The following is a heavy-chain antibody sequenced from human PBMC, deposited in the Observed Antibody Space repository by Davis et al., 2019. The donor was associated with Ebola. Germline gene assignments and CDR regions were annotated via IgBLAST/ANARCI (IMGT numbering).Heavy chain of an antibody. D-gene: IGHD4-17*01. CDR3: ANHYGDYVFDY. J-gene: IGHJ4*02. CDR2: ISGTYDST. Sequence: GGSLRPSCAASGLVPHNFDMTWVRQAPGKRLEWVAGISGTYDSTYYPDSVKGRFTISRDNSKNTLYLQMNSLKAEDTAVYYCANHYGDYVFDYWGQGTLVTVSS. V-gene: IGHV3-23*01. CDR1: GLVPHNFD.